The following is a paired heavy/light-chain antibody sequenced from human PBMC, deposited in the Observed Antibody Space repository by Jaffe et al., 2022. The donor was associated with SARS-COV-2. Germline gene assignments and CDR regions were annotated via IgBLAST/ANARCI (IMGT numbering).Light chain of an antibody. J-gene: IGKJ2*01. Sequence: DVVMTQSPLSLPVTLGQPASISCRSSQSLVHRNGNTYLSWFQQRPGQPPRRLIYKVSNRDSGVPDRFSGSGSGSDFTLKISRVEAEDVGVYYCMQGTYWPHTFGQGTKLEIK. V-gene: IGKV2-30*02. CDR1: QSLVHRNGNTY. CDR2: KVS. CDR3: MQGTYWPHT.
Heavy chain of an antibody. D-gene: IGHD4-17*01. CDR3: ARGDSGGNLAY. CDR1: EFTFSNYY. Sequence: EVQLVESGGGLVQPGGSLSLSCTVSEFTFSNYYISWVRLAPGKGLEWVAHIKQDGSEKYYVDSVKGRFTISRDTAKNSVYLQMDSLRADDTAVYYCARGDSGGNLAYWGQGTLVTVSS. V-gene: IGHV3-7*01. CDR2: IKQDGSEK. J-gene: IGHJ4*02.